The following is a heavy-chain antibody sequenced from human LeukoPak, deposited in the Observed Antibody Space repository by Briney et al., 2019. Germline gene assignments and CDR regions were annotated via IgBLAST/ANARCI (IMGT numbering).Heavy chain of an antibody. V-gene: IGHV3-74*01. CDR3: ARGKDGVWALDI. Sequence: GGSLRLSWAASGFTFSNYWMHWVREGPGKRLVWVSPINSDSSTTYADSVKGRFTVSRDNAEKTLYLQLNSLRAEDTAVYYCARGKDGVWALDIRGQGTLVTVSS. J-gene: IGHJ3*02. CDR2: INSDSSTT. D-gene: IGHD3-16*01. CDR1: GFTFSNYW.